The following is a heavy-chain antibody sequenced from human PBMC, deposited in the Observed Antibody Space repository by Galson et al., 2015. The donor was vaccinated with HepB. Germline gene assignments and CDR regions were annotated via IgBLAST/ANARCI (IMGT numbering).Heavy chain of an antibody. D-gene: IGHD5-18*01. CDR1: GYTFTKYG. V-gene: IGHV1-18*04. CDR3: AIALDTPMAFDF. CDR2: INTYNGDT. J-gene: IGHJ4*02. Sequence: SVKVSCRASGYTFTKYGISWVRQAPGQGLEWMGWINTYNGDTEYVQKLQGRVTMTEDPSQDTAYMELSSLRSDDTAVYYCAIALDTPMAFDFWGQGTLVTVSS.